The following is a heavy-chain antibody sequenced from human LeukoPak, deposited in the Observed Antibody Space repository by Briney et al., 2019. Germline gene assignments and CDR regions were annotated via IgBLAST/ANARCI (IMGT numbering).Heavy chain of an antibody. D-gene: IGHD3-9*01. CDR1: GFTFSSYA. CDR2: ISGSGGST. V-gene: IGHV3-23*01. Sequence: PGGSLRLSCAASGFTFSSYAMSWVRQAPGKGLEWVSAISGSGGSTYYADSVKGRFTISRDNSKNTLYLQMNSLRAEDTAVYYCAKASPLRYFDWLPSGAIDYWGQGTLVTVSS. J-gene: IGHJ4*02. CDR3: AKASPLRYFDWLPSGAIDY.